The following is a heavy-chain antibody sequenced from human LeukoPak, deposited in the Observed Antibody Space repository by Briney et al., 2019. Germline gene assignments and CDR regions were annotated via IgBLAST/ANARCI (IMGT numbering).Heavy chain of an antibody. V-gene: IGHV3-23*01. J-gene: IGHJ4*02. CDR2: ISGGAFNK. Sequence: GGSLRLSCEASGFTFSTYAMSWVRQAPGKGLEWVSAISGGAFNKYYADSVKGRFTISRDNSKNTVYLQMNSLRVEDTAVYYCARGDGVYVYWGQGTLVTVSS. CDR1: GFTFSTYA. D-gene: IGHD5/OR15-5a*01. CDR3: ARGDGVYVY.